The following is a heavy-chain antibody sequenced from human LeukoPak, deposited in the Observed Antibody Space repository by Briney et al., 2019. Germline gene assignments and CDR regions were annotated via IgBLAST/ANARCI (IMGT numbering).Heavy chain of an antibody. CDR3: AKDIILRNIVVVPAVDY. CDR1: GFTFSSYA. CDR2: ISGSGGST. Sequence: GGSLRLSCAASGFTFSSYAMSWVRQAPGKGLEWVSAISGSGGSTYYADSVKGRFTISRDNSKNTLYLQMSSLRAEDTAVYYCAKDIILRNIVVVPAVDYWGQGTLVTVSS. D-gene: IGHD2-2*01. J-gene: IGHJ4*02. V-gene: IGHV3-23*01.